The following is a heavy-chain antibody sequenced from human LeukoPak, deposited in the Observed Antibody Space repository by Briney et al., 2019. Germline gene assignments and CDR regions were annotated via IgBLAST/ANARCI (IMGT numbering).Heavy chain of an antibody. V-gene: IGHV3-48*01. Sequence: GGSLRLSCEASNLTFSDYPMNWVRQAPGRGLEWDSYINGDGTSIYYADSLKGRFTISRDNAKRSVYLQMTSLGVEDTAVYFCARADSNNYKFLDYWGPGTLVTVSS. CDR3: ARADSNNYKFLDY. CDR1: NLTFSDYP. D-gene: IGHD4-11*01. CDR2: INGDGTSI. J-gene: IGHJ4*02.